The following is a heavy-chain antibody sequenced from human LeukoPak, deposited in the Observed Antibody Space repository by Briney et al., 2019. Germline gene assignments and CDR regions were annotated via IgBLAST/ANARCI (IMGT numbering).Heavy chain of an antibody. Sequence: ASVKVSCRASGYSFTSYGISWVRQAPGQGLEWMGWISAYNGNTNYAQRLQGRVTMTTDTSTSTAYMELRSLTSDDTAVYYCARVPSGGPFDYWGQGTLVTVSS. D-gene: IGHD2-15*01. CDR2: ISAYNGNT. V-gene: IGHV1-18*01. CDR3: ARVPSGGPFDY. J-gene: IGHJ4*02. CDR1: GYSFTSYG.